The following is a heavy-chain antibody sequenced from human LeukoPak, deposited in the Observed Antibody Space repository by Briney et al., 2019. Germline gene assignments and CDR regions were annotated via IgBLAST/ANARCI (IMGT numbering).Heavy chain of an antibody. Sequence: SETLSLTCAVSGGSFSSRYWWSGVRQPPGEGLEWIGEIYHSGSTNYNPSLKSRVTISVDKSKNQFYLKLSSVTAADTAVYYCARDGPGCSGGSCLYYYYYYGMDVWGKGATVTVSS. CDR3: ARDGPGCSGGSCLYYYYYYGMDV. CDR2: IYHSGST. CDR1: GGSFSSRYW. D-gene: IGHD2-15*01. J-gene: IGHJ6*04. V-gene: IGHV4-4*02.